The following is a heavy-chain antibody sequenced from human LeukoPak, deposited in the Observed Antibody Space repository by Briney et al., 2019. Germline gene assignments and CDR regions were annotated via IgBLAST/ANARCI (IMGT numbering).Heavy chain of an antibody. V-gene: IGHV4-39*01. CDR1: GASLDSSRYY. CDR2: IFSGGET. CDR3: ARINIVVRPDPLERGDYFDP. D-gene: IGHD2-15*01. Sequence: SETLSLTCTVSGASLDSSRYYWGWIRQPPGRGLEWIGSIFSGGETYYSAALKSRATVSVDTSKNVVSLRLNSVTAADTALYYCARINIVVRPDPLERGDYFDPWGQGTLVTVPS. J-gene: IGHJ5*02.